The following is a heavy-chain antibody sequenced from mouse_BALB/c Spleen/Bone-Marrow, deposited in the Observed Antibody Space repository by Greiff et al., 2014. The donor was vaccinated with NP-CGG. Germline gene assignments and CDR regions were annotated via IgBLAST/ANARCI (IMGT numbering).Heavy chain of an antibody. CDR3: SRGGWVGGYVDV. CDR2: IFPGNVST. V-gene: IGHV1-77*01. Sequence: QVQLKESGAELVKPGASVKLSCKASGYTFTSSDINWVRPRPEQGLAWIGRIFPGNVSTEYNDKFKVKATLTTDKSSSTVYMQLSRLTSEDSAVYFGSRGGWVGGYVDVWGAGTTVTVSS. CDR1: GYTFTSSD. J-gene: IGHJ1*01. D-gene: IGHD1-1*01.